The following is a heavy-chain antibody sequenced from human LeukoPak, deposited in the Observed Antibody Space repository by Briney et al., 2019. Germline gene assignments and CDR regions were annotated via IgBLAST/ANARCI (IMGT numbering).Heavy chain of an antibody. CDR2: IKQDGSEK. Sequence: GGSLRLSCAASGFTFSSYWMSWVRQAPGKGLEWVANIKQDGSEKYYVDSVKGRSTISRDNTKNSLLLQMSSLRAEDTAVYYCARLHYEILTGHPAFDFWGQGTLVTVSS. CDR1: GFTFSSYW. CDR3: ARLHYEILTGHPAFDF. J-gene: IGHJ4*02. V-gene: IGHV3-7*01. D-gene: IGHD3-9*01.